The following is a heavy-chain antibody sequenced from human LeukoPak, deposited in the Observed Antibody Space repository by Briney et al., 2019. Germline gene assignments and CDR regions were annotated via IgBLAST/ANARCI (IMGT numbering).Heavy chain of an antibody. J-gene: IGHJ4*02. Sequence: GASVKVSCKASGYTFTSYDINWVRQATGQGLEWMGWMNPNSGNTGYAQKFQGRVTITRNTSISTAYMELSSLRSEDTAVYYCARAKRRRNEYYFDYWGQGTLVTVSS. CDR1: GYTFTSYD. D-gene: IGHD1-1*01. CDR2: MNPNSGNT. CDR3: ARAKRRRNEYYFDY. V-gene: IGHV1-8*03.